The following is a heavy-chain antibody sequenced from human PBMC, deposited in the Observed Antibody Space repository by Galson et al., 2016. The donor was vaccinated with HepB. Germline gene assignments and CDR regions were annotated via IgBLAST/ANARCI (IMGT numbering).Heavy chain of an antibody. Sequence: SETLSLTCTVSGGSISSYFWTWIRQPPGKGLEWIGYIYNSGSTNYNPSLKTPVTISVDTSKNQFSLKLSSVTAADTAVYYCARDIGGSGSNLAFDIWGQGTMVTVSS. CDR1: GGSISSYF. D-gene: IGHD6-19*01. J-gene: IGHJ3*02. CDR2: IYNSGST. CDR3: ARDIGGSGSNLAFDI. V-gene: IGHV4-59*01.